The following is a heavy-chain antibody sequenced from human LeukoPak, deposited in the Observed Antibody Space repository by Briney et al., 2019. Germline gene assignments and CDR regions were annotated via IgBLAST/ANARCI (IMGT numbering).Heavy chain of an antibody. J-gene: IGHJ3*02. V-gene: IGHV1-46*01. D-gene: IGHD5-24*01. CDR1: GYTFTSYY. CDR3: AREALEMATNDAFDI. Sequence: ASVKVSCKASGYTFTSYYMHWVRQAPGQGLEWVGIINPSGGSTSYAQKFQGRVTMTRDTSTSTVYMELSSLRSEDTAVYYCAREALEMATNDAFDIWGQGTMVTVSS. CDR2: INPSGGST.